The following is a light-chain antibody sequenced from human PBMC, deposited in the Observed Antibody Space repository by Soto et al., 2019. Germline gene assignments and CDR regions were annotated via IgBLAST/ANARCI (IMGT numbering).Light chain of an antibody. V-gene: IGKV3-20*01. Sequence: EIVLTQSPGTLSLSPGEKDTLSCRASQSVSSSYLAWYQQKTGQAPRLLIYGASSRATGIPDRFSGSGSGTDFTLTISRLEPEDFAVYYCQQYGSSPTFGQGTKV. CDR2: GAS. J-gene: IGKJ1*01. CDR1: QSVSSSY. CDR3: QQYGSSPT.